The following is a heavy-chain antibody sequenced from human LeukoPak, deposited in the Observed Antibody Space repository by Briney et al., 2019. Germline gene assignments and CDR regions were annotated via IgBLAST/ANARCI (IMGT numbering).Heavy chain of an antibody. V-gene: IGHV4-34*01. CDR1: GGSFSGYY. CDR2: INHSGST. CDR3: ARGYVAAAGVNWVDP. J-gene: IGHJ5*02. D-gene: IGHD6-13*01. Sequence: SETLSLTRAVYGGSFSGYYWSWIRQPPGKGLEWVGEINHSGSTNYNPSLKSRVTISVDTSKNQFSLKLSSVTAADTAVYYCARGYVAAAGVNWVDPWGQGTLGTVSS.